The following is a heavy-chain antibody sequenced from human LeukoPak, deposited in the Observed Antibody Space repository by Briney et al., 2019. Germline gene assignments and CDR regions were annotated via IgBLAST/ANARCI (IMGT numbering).Heavy chain of an antibody. CDR2: ISGSGGST. V-gene: IGHV3-23*01. Sequence: GGSLRLSCAAPGFTFSSYGMSWIRQAPGKGLEWVSAISGSGGSTYYADSVKGRFTISRDNSKNTLYLQMNSLRAEDTAVYYCARSYDSSGYYDYWGQGTLVTVSS. CDR1: GFTFSSYG. D-gene: IGHD3-22*01. J-gene: IGHJ4*02. CDR3: ARSYDSSGYYDY.